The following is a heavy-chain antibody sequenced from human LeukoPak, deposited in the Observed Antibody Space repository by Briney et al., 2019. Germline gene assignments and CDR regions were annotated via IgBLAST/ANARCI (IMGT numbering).Heavy chain of an antibody. CDR3: ARAGFALAPHRGTPFDY. CDR2: IYYSGST. Sequence: SETLSLTCAVSGGSISSGGYSWSWIRQPPGKGLEWIGYIYYSGSTNYNPSLKSRVTVSVDTSKNQFSLKLSSVTAADTAVYYCARAGFALAPHRGTPFDYWGQGTLVTVSS. V-gene: IGHV4-61*08. CDR1: GGSISSGGYS. J-gene: IGHJ4*02. D-gene: IGHD6-6*01.